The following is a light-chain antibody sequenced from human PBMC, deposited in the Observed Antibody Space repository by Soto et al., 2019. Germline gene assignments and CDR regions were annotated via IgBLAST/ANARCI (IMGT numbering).Light chain of an antibody. CDR2: AAS. CDR3: QQFNSYPT. J-gene: IGKJ2*01. Sequence: AIQLTQSPSSLSASVGDSVTITCRASQGISSALAWYQQKPGKAPKLLIYAASSWESGVPSRFSGSGSGTDFTLTISSLQPEDFATYYCQQFNSYPTLGQGTKLEIK. CDR1: QGISSA. V-gene: IGKV1-13*02.